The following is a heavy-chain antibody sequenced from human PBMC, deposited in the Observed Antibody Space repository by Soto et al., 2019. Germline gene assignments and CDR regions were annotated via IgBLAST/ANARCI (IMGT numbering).Heavy chain of an antibody. V-gene: IGHV3-43*01. CDR3: AKEDGSGSYYNYVS. CDR1: GFTFDAFT. Sequence: GGSLRLSCATSGFTFDAFTMHWVLQAPGKGLEWVSFINWDGTTTFYADSVKGRFTISRDNTKNSLYLQMNSLRTDDAALYYCAKEDGSGSYYNYVSWGHGTRVTVSS. J-gene: IGHJ5*01. D-gene: IGHD3-10*01. CDR2: INWDGTTT.